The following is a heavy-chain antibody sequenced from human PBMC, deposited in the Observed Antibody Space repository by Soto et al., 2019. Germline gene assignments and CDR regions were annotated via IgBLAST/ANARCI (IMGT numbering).Heavy chain of an antibody. Sequence: QVQLQESGPGLVKPSQTLSLTCTVSGASISSGVYYYWSWIRQLPGKGLEWIGYIYDSESTFYNPSLKSRVTISVDRSKNQISLKLSSVTAADTAVYYCARDLIGYSSGWIWFDPWGQGTLVTVSS. J-gene: IGHJ5*02. D-gene: IGHD6-19*01. CDR3: ARDLIGYSSGWIWFDP. CDR1: GASISSGVYYY. CDR2: IYDSEST. V-gene: IGHV4-30-4*08.